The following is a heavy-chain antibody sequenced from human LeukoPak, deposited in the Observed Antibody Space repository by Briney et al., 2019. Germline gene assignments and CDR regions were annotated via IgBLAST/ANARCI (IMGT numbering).Heavy chain of an antibody. D-gene: IGHD2-2*01. CDR1: GITFSSYS. CDR3: ARDPTELQLLSYYFDY. Sequence: GGSLRLSRAASGITFSSYSMSWVRQAPGKGREWVSSISFSGTTTYYADSVKGRFTVARDNSKNTLYLQMDGLRAEGTAVYYCARDPTELQLLSYYFDYWGQGTLVAVSS. CDR2: ISFSGTTT. J-gene: IGHJ4*02. V-gene: IGHV3-23*01.